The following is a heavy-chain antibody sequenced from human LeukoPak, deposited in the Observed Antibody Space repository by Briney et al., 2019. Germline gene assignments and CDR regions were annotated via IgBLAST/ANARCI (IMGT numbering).Heavy chain of an antibody. CDR2: ISGSGGST. D-gene: IGHD2-2*01. J-gene: IGHJ4*02. CDR1: GFTFSSYA. Sequence: GGSLRLSCAASGFTFSSYAMSWVRQAPGKGLEWVSAISGSGGSTYYADSVKGRFTISRDNSKNTLYLQMNSLRAEDTAVYYCARGDIVVVPAAMSSFDYWGQGTLVTVSS. CDR3: ARGDIVVVPAAMSSFDY. V-gene: IGHV3-23*01.